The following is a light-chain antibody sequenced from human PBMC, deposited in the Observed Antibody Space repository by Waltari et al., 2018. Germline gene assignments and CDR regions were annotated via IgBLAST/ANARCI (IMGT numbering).Light chain of an antibody. Sequence: QSALTQPASVSGSPGQSITISCTGTSSDVGGYNYVSWYQQHPGKAPKRIIYDVSNRPSGVSNRVSGSKSGNTASLTISGLQAEDEADYYCSSYTTSDTLEVFGGGTKLTVL. CDR1: SSDVGGYNY. J-gene: IGLJ3*02. V-gene: IGLV2-14*03. CDR3: SSYTTSDTLEV. CDR2: DVS.